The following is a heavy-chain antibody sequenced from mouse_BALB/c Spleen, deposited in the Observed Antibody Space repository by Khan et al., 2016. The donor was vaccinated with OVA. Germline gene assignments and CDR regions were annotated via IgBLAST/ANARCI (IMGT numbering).Heavy chain of an antibody. CDR3: ARSPYVNFAY. CDR2: ISSDGDYT. CDR1: GFTFSTYA. J-gene: IGHJ3*01. D-gene: IGHD2-1*01. Sequence: EVQLVESGGGLVKPGGSLKLSCAASGFTFSTYAMSWVRQTPEKRLEWVATISSDGDYTYYPDNVTGRFTISRDNAKNTLYLQRSSLRSEDTAMYYCARSPYVNFAYWGQGTLVTVSA. V-gene: IGHV5-9-3*01.